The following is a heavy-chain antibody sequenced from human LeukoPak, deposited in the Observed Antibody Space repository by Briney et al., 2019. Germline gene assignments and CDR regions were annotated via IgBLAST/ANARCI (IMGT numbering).Heavy chain of an antibody. V-gene: IGHV4-38-2*02. Sequence: SETLSLTCSVSGFSIISGYYWGWIRQPPGKGLQWIGSIHYSGSTNYNPSLKSRVTISVDTSKNQFSLKLTSVTAADTAVYYCARGNWYGSGSYSFDWGQGTLVTVSS. CDR1: GFSIISGYY. D-gene: IGHD3-10*01. CDR2: IHYSGST. CDR3: ARGNWYGSGSYSFD. J-gene: IGHJ4*02.